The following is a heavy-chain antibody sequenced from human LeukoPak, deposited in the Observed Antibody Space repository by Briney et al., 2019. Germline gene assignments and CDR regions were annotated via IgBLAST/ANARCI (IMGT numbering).Heavy chain of an antibody. D-gene: IGHD3-9*01. Sequence: GGSLRLSCAASGFTFSSYGMHWVRQAPGKGLEWVAVIWYDGSNKYYADSVKGRFTISRDNAKNSLYLQMNNLRVEDTAMYYCAGGTGFIIKDWGQGTLVTVSS. CDR3: AGGTGFIIKD. V-gene: IGHV3-33*01. J-gene: IGHJ4*02. CDR1: GFTFSSYG. CDR2: IWYDGSNK.